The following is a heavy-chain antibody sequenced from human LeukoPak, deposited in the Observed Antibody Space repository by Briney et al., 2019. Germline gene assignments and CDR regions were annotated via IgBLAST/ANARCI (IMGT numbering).Heavy chain of an antibody. J-gene: IGHJ4*02. CDR3: ARDPTSHGSGTSY. Sequence: GGSLRLSCAASGFTFSSYSMKWVRQAPGKGLEWVSSISSSSSYIYYADSVKGRFTISRDNAKNSLYLQMNSLRAEDTAVYYCARDPTSHGSGTSYWGQGTLVTVSS. CDR2: ISSSSSYI. CDR1: GFTFSSYS. V-gene: IGHV3-21*01. D-gene: IGHD3-10*01.